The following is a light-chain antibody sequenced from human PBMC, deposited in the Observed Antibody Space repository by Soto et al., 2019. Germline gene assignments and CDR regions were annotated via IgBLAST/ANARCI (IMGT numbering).Light chain of an antibody. J-gene: IGKJ1*01. CDR1: QSVSTY. V-gene: IGKV3-11*01. CDR2: DAS. CDR3: QQRNNWPWT. Sequence: DNVLTQSPDTLSLSPGERATLSCRASQSVSTYLASYQQKPGQAPRLLIYDASDRATSIPARFSGSGSGTDFTLTNSSLAPEDFAVYYCQQRNNWPWTFCQGTKVEIK.